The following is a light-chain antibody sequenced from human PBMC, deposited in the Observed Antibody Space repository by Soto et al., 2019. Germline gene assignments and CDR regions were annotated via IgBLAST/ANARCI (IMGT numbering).Light chain of an antibody. V-gene: IGKV3-20*01. CDR2: GAS. J-gene: IGKJ2*01. CDR3: PQYGSSPPRYT. Sequence: EIVLTQSPGTLSLSPGERATLSCRASQSVSSSYLAWYQQKPGQAPRLLIYGASSRATGIPDRFSGSGSGKDFTLTISRLEPEDFAVYYCPQYGSSPPRYTFGQGTKLEIK. CDR1: QSVSSSY.